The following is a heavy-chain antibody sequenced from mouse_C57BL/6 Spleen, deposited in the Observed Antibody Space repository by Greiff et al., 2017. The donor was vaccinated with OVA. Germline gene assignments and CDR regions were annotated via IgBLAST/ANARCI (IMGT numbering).Heavy chain of an antibody. V-gene: IGHV1-69*01. Sequence: QVQLQQPGAELVMPGASVKLSCKASGYTFTSYWMHWVKQRPGQGLEWIGEIDPSDSYTNYNQKFKGKSTLTVDKSSSTAYMQLSSLTSEDSAVYYCARYDSYGGCAYWGQGTLVTVSA. CDR3: ARYDSYGGCAY. J-gene: IGHJ3*01. CDR1: GYTFTSYW. CDR2: IDPSDSYT. D-gene: IGHD1-1*01.